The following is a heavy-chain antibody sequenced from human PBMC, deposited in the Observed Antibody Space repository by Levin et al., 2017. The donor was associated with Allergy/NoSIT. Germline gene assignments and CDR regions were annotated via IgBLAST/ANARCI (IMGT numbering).Heavy chain of an antibody. D-gene: IGHD5-12*01. CDR1: GFTFSTYT. J-gene: IGHJ6*03. V-gene: IGHV3-48*01. CDR3: ARYSGGYDGDYYYYYMDV. Sequence: GGSLRLSCAASGFTFSTYTMNWVRQAPGKGLEWVSYISSGGTTIFYAGSVKGRFTISRDNAKNSLYLQMNSLRAEDTAVYYCARYSGGYDGDYYYYYMDVWGKGTTVTVSS. CDR2: ISSGGTTI.